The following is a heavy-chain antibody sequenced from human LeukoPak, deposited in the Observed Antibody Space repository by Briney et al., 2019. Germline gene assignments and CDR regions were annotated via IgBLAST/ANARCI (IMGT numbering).Heavy chain of an antibody. Sequence: PGGSLRLSCAASGFTFSSYEMNWVRQAPGKGLEWVSYISSSGSTIYYADSVKGRFTISRDNAKNSLYLQMNSLRAEDTAVYYCASLVVTGAGLVYWGREPWSPSPQ. CDR3: ASLVVTGAGLVY. D-gene: IGHD2-2*01. CDR1: GFTFSSYE. J-gene: IGHJ4*02. CDR2: ISSSGSTI. V-gene: IGHV3-48*03.